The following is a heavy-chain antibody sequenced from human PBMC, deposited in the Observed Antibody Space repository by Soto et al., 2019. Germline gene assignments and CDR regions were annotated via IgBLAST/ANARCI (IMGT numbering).Heavy chain of an antibody. CDR1: GGSFSGYY. CDR3: ARWEYYGSGSYYYYGMDV. J-gene: IGHJ6*02. Sequence: SETLSLTCAVYGGSFSGYYWSWIRRPPGKGLEWIGEINHSGSTNYNPSLKSRVTISVDTSKNQFSLKLSSVTAADTAVYYCARWEYYGSGSYYYYGMDVWGQGTTVTVSS. CDR2: INHSGST. V-gene: IGHV4-34*01. D-gene: IGHD3-10*01.